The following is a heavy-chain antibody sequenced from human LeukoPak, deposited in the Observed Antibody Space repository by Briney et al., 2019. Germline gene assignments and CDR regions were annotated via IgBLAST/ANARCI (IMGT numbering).Heavy chain of an antibody. CDR3: ARGEYYYDSSGYHSWFDP. J-gene: IGHJ5*02. D-gene: IGHD3-22*01. V-gene: IGHV5-51*01. CDR2: IWPSDSDT. Sequence: GESLQISCQGSGYTFTNYWIGWVRQMPGKGLEWMGIIWPSDSDTRYSPSFQGQVTISADKSISTAYLQWRSLKASDTAIYYCARGEYYYDSSGYHSWFDPWGQGTLVTVSS. CDR1: GYTFTNYW.